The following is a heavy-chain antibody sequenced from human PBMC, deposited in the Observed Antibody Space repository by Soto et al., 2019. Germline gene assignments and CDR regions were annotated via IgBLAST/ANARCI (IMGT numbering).Heavy chain of an antibody. CDR2: SSAYNGKT. D-gene: IGHD3-3*01. CDR1: GYTFTSYG. J-gene: IGHJ4*02. Sequence: QVQLVQSGAEVKKPGASVKVSCKASGYTFTSYGISWVRQAPGQGLEWMGWSSAYNGKTNYAQKVQGRVTMTTDTSTSTANMELRSLRSDDPAVYYGARADDLWSGYQFDYLGQGTLVTVSS. CDR3: ARADDLWSGYQFDY. V-gene: IGHV1-18*01.